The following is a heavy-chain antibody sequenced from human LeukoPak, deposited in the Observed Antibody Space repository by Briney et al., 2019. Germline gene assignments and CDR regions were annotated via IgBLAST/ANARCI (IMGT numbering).Heavy chain of an antibody. J-gene: IGHJ5*02. CDR3: VGGADNWNDVVLWFDP. Sequence: GGSLRLSCAASGFTFSSYSMHWVRQAPGKGLEWVSSVSSSNDYIYYADSVKGRFNFSRDNARNSLYLQMNSLRDEDTAVYYCVGGADNWNDVVLWFDPWGQGTLVTVSS. V-gene: IGHV3-21*06. CDR1: GFTFSSYS. CDR2: VSSSNDYI. D-gene: IGHD1-1*01.